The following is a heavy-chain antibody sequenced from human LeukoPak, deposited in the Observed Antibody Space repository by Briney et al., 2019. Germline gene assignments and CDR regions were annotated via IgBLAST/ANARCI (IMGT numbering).Heavy chain of an antibody. V-gene: IGHV4-31*03. D-gene: IGHD5-18*01. Sequence: SETLSLTCTVSGGSISSGGYYWSWIRQHPGKGLEWIGYIYYSGSTYYNPSLKSRVTISVDTSKNQFSLKLSSVTAADTAVYYCAKGLSYGARSPFDYWGQGTLVTVSS. J-gene: IGHJ4*02. CDR1: GGSISSGGYY. CDR3: AKGLSYGARSPFDY. CDR2: IYYSGST.